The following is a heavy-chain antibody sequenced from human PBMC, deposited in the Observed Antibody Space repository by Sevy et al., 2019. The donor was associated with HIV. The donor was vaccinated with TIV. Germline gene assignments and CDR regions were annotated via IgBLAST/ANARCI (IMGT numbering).Heavy chain of an antibody. Sequence: GGSLRLSCAASGFTFSSYSMNWVRQAPGKGLEWVLSISSSSSYIYYADSVKGRFTISRDNAKNSLYLQMNSLRAEDTAVYYCARRGSGYHAFDIWGQGTIVTVSS. CDR2: ISSSSSYI. CDR3: ARRGSGYHAFDI. D-gene: IGHD3-3*01. V-gene: IGHV3-21*01. J-gene: IGHJ3*02. CDR1: GFTFSSYS.